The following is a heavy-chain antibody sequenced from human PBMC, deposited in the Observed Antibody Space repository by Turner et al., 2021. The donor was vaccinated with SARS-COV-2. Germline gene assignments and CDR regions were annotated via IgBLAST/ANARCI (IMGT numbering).Heavy chain of an antibody. J-gene: IGHJ6*02. CDR2: FDPEDVET. CDR1: GETSTESS. Sequence: QVQLVQSGAEVKKPGALVKVVGKVVGETSTESSMHWVRQAPGKGLEWMGGFDPEDVETIYAQKFPGRVTMAADTSTDTAYMELSSLRSEDTAVYYCAGLRYSYGYSSYYGLDVWGPGTTVTVSS. CDR3: AGLRYSYGYSSYYGLDV. D-gene: IGHD5-18*01. V-gene: IGHV1-24*01.